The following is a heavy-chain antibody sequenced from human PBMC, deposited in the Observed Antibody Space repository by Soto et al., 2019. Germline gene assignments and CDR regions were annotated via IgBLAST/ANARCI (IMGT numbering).Heavy chain of an antibody. CDR1: GFSLTSSGVG. J-gene: IGHJ5*02. CDR2: IYWDGDR. CDR3: APRVPCLSYWDVGWFDP. Sequence: QITLKESGPTLLEPTQTLTLTCSFSGFSLTSSGVGVGWLRQAPGKALECLGIIYWDGDRRYNPSLRQRLTITTDSSKNQGVLTMTYMEPLDTATCYCAPRVPCLSYWDVGWFDPWGQGSLVTVS. D-gene: IGHD2-8*02. V-gene: IGHV2-5*02.